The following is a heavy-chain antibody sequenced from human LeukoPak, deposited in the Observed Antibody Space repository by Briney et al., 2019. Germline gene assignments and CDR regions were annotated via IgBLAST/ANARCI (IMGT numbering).Heavy chain of an antibody. CDR1: GFTFSDFY. CDR2: ISSGGYNI. V-gene: IGHV3-11*01. Sequence: PGGSLRLSCAASGFTFSDFYMGWIRQAPGKGLECVSYISSGGYNIHNADSVKGRFTISRDDAQNSLILQMNSLTAEDTAVFYCARGSRYGSGSHFDFWGQGTLVTVSS. J-gene: IGHJ4*02. CDR3: ARGSRYGSGSHFDF. D-gene: IGHD3-10*01.